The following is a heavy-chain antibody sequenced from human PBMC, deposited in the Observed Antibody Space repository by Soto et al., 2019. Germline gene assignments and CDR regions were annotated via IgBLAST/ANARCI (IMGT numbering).Heavy chain of an antibody. V-gene: IGHV3-23*01. CDR3: AKDFPRISSSWYSGLDC. Sequence: EVQLLESGGGLVQPGGSLRLSCAASGFTFSSYAMSWVRQAPGKGLEWVSAISGSGGSTYYADSVKGRFTISRDNSKNTLYLQMNSLRAEDTAVYYCAKDFPRISSSWYSGLDCWGQGTLVTVSS. J-gene: IGHJ4*02. CDR2: ISGSGGST. CDR1: GFTFSSYA. D-gene: IGHD6-13*01.